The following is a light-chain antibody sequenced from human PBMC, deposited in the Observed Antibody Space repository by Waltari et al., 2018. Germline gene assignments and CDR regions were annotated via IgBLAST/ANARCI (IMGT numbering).Light chain of an antibody. CDR2: RNN. CDR3: ASWDDSHYV. Sequence: QSVMTQPPSASGTPGQRVSISCSGSNSNLGSNYLYWYQQLPGAAPTLRTFRNNHRPSGVPDRFSCSKYGTSAFLAISELRSEDEAVYYCASWDDSHYVFGTGTKLTVL. J-gene: IGLJ1*01. V-gene: IGLV1-47*01. CDR1: NSNLGSNY.